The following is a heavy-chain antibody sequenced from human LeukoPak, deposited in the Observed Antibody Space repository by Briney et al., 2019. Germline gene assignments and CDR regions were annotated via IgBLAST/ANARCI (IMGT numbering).Heavy chain of an antibody. CDR2: ISGSGGTT. D-gene: IGHD5/OR15-5a*01. J-gene: IGHJ4*02. V-gene: IGHV3-23*01. CDR1: GYTFSSYA. CDR3: AKAHPLSSTVNTYYFDY. Sequence: GGSLRLSCAASGYTFSSYAMSWVRQAPGKALEWVSAISGSGGTTYYADPVMGRFSISRDNSKNTLYLQMNSLRAEDTAVYHCAKAHPLSSTVNTYYFDYWGQGTLVSVS.